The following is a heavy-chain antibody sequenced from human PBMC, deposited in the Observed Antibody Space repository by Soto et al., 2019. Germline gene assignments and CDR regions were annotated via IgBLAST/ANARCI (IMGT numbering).Heavy chain of an antibody. CDR3: ARQIAAAGTGWFDP. CDR2: IYTSGST. V-gene: IGHV4-4*07. CDR1: GGSISSYY. Sequence: SETLSLTCTVSGGSISSYYWSWIRQPAGKGLEWIGRIYTSGSTNYNPSLKSRVTMSVDTSKNQFSLKLSSVTAADTAVYYCARQIAAAGTGWFDPWGQGTLVTVS. D-gene: IGHD6-13*01. J-gene: IGHJ5*02.